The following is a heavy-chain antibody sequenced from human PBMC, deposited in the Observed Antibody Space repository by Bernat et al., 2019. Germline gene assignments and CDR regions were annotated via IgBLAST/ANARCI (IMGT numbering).Heavy chain of an antibody. CDR1: GGSISSYY. D-gene: IGHD6-19*01. V-gene: IGHV4-59*01. Sequence: QVQLQESGPGLVKPSETLSLTCTVSGGSISSYYWSWIRQPPGKGLEWIGYIYYSGSTNYNPSLKSRVTISVDTSKNQFSLKLSSVTAADMAVYYCASSSGYSSGWLYWGQGTLVTVSS. J-gene: IGHJ4*02. CDR3: ASSSGYSSGWLY. CDR2: IYYSGST.